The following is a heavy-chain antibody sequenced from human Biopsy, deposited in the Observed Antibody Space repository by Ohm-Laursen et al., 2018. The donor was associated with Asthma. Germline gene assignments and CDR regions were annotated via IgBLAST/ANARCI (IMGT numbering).Heavy chain of an antibody. J-gene: IGHJ4*02. V-gene: IGHV5-51*01. CDR3: ARLAYGSGSVFDF. D-gene: IGHD3-10*01. Sequence: GESLMISCKSSGYIYPSYWIGRVRQMPGKGLEWRGIIFPGYSDTIYSPSFPGQVTISADKSISTASLQWSSLKASDSAIYYCARLAYGSGSVFDFWGQGTLVTVAS. CDR1: GYIYPSYW. CDR2: IFPGYSDT.